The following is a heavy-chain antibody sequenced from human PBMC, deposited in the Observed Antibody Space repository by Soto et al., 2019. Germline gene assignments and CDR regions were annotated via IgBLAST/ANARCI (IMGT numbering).Heavy chain of an antibody. J-gene: IGHJ4*02. CDR3: ARDSEPSTYYDFWSGYYGAPDY. CDR2: ISSSSSYI. Sequence: GESLKISCAASGFTFSSYSMNWVRQAPGKGLEWVSSISSSSSYIYYADSVKGRFTISRDNAKNSLYLQMNSLRAEDTAVYYCARDSEPSTYYDFWSGYYGAPDYWGQGTLVTVSS. CDR1: GFTFSSYS. D-gene: IGHD3-3*01. V-gene: IGHV3-21*01.